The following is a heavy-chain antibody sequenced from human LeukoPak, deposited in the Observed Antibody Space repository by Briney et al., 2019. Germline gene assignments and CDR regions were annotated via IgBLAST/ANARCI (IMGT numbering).Heavy chain of an antibody. Sequence: SETLSLTCIVSGGSMSLYYWSWIRQPPGKGLEWIGYIYHSGSTYYNPSLKSRVTISVDRSKNQFSLKLSSVTAADTAVYYCARDLSPIYDSSGYGMDVWGQGTTVTVSS. CDR3: ARDLSPIYDSSGYGMDV. CDR2: IYHSGST. V-gene: IGHV4-59*12. D-gene: IGHD3-22*01. J-gene: IGHJ6*02. CDR1: GGSMSLYY.